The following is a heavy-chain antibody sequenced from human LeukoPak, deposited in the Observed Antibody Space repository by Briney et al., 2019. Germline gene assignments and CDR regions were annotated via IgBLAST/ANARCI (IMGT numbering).Heavy chain of an antibody. D-gene: IGHD2-2*01. J-gene: IGHJ4*02. CDR1: GGSISSYY. Sequence: SETLSLTCTVSGGSISSYYWSWIRQPAGKGLEWIGRIYTSGSTNYNPSLKSRVTMSVDTSKNQFSLKLSSVTAADTAVYYCARDASSFGALPAVDYWGQGTLVTVSS. CDR2: IYTSGST. CDR3: ARDASSFGALPAVDY. V-gene: IGHV4-4*07.